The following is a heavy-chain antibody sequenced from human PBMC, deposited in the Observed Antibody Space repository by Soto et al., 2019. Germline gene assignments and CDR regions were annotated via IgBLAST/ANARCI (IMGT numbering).Heavy chain of an antibody. CDR2: ISRSGNST. Sequence: EVQVLESGGGLAQPGRSLRLSCAVSGLSFSSYAMTWVRQSPGKGLEWVSSISRSGNSTYSADSVRGRVTISRDNSKNTLYLQMNSLRAEDTAVYYCAKDAKILNCLPTSYYFDFLGQGTLVTVSS. J-gene: IGHJ4*02. D-gene: IGHD1-1*01. V-gene: IGHV3-23*01. CDR1: GLSFSSYA. CDR3: AKDAKILNCLPTSYYFDF.